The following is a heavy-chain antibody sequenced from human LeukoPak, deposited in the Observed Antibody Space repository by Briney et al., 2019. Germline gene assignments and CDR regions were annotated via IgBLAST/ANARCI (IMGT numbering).Heavy chain of an antibody. V-gene: IGHV1-46*01. CDR3: AREVMDNLRFDY. CDR1: GYTFTSYY. J-gene: IGHJ4*02. CDR2: INPSGGST. D-gene: IGHD1-14*01. Sequence: ASVKVSCKASGYTFTSYYMHWVRQAPGQGLEWMGMINPSGGSTSYAQKFQGRLTMTRDTSTNTVYMELTSLRSEDTAVYYCAREVMDNLRFDYWGQGTLVTVSS.